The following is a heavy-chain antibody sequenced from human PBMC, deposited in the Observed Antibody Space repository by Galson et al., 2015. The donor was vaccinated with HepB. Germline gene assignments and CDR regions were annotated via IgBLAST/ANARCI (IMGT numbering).Heavy chain of an antibody. CDR1: GFTFSSYG. CDR2: ISYDGSNK. D-gene: IGHD2-21*02. J-gene: IGHJ6*02. CDR3: AKALRVQAYCGGDCYNYYYYYGMDV. Sequence: SLRLSCAASGFTFSSYGMHWVRQAPGKGLEWVAVISYDGSNKYYADSVKGRFTISRDNSKNTLYLQMNSLRAEDTAVYYCAKALRVQAYCGGDCYNYYYYYGMDVWGQGTTVTVSS. V-gene: IGHV3-30*18.